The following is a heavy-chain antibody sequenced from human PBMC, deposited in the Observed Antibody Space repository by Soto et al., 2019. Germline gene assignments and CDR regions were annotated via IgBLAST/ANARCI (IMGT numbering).Heavy chain of an antibody. V-gene: IGHV4-4*02. CDR3: ARESSYVLDY. CDR2: IYHSGST. D-gene: IGHD3-16*01. CDR1: GVSISSSNW. Sequence: LRETLSLTCAVSGVSISSSNWWSCVRQPPGKGLEWIGEIYHSGSTNYNPSLKSRVTISVDKSKNQFSLKLSSVTAADTAVYYCARESSYVLDYWGQGTLVTVSS. J-gene: IGHJ4*02.